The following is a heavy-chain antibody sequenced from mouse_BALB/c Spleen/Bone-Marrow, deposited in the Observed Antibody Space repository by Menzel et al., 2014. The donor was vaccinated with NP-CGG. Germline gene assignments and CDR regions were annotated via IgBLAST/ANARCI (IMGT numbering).Heavy chain of an antibody. Sequence: EVQLQESGGGLVQPGGSLKLSRAASGFDFSSYWMSWVRQAPGKGLEWIGEINPDSNTINYTPSLKDKFIISRDNAKNTLYLQMSKVRSEDTALYYCARLGYYGWFAYWGQGTLVTVSA. CDR3: ARLGYYGWFAY. D-gene: IGHD2-3*01. CDR1: GFDFSSYW. J-gene: IGHJ3*01. CDR2: INPDSNTI. V-gene: IGHV4-1*02.